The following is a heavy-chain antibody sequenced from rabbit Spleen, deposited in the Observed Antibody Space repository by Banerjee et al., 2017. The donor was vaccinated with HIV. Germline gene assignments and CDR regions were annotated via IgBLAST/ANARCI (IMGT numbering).Heavy chain of an antibody. CDR1: GFSFSNKAV. CDR2: INAVTGKA. V-gene: IGHV1S45*01. CDR3: ARGDGSSNWSWSL. D-gene: IGHD8-1*01. Sequence: QEQLVESGGGLVQPTGSLTLTCKASGFSFSNKAVMCWVRQAPGKGLEWIACINAVTGKAVYASWAKGRFTFSKTSSTTVTLQLNSLTVADTAMYFCARGDGSSNWSWSLWGPGTLVTVS. J-gene: IGHJ4*01.